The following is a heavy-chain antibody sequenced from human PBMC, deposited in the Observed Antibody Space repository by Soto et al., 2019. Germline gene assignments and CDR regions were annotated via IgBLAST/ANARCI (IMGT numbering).Heavy chain of an antibody. CDR2: IIPIFGTA. V-gene: IGHV1-69*01. D-gene: IGHD1-26*01. J-gene: IGHJ6*02. CDR3: ARDRGAARLYYYYGMDV. CDR1: GGTFSSYA. Sequence: QVQLVQSGAEVKKPGSSVKVSCKASGGTFSSYAISWVRQAPGQGLEWMGGIIPIFGTANYAQKFQGRVTITAEESTSTAYMELSSLRSEDTALYYCARDRGAARLYYYYGMDVWGQGTTVTVSS.